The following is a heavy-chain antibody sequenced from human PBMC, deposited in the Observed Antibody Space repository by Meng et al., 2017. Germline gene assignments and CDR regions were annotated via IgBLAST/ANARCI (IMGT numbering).Heavy chain of an antibody. CDR3: ASSIAVAGYLDY. D-gene: IGHD6-19*01. CDR1: GFTFTSYG. CDR2: IWYDGINK. Sequence: GGSLRLSCAASGFTFTSYGMHWVRQAPGKGLEWVAVIWYDGINKYYADSVKGRFTISRDNSKNTLYLQINSLRAEDTAVYYCASSIAVAGYLDYWGQGTRVTVSS. J-gene: IGHJ4*02. V-gene: IGHV3-33*01.